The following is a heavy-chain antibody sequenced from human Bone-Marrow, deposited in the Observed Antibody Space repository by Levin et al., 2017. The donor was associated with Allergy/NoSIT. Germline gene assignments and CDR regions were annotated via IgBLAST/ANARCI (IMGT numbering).Heavy chain of an antibody. CDR1: GGTFSSYA. CDR3: ARTYSSSWYVSAPERKYYEIIYYFDY. CDR2: IIPIFGTA. D-gene: IGHD6-13*01. Sequence: SVKVSCKASGGTFSSYAISWVRQAPGQGLEWMGGIIPIFGTANYAQKFQGRVTITADKSTSTAYMELSSLRSEDTAVYYCARTYSSSWYVSAPERKYYEIIYYFDYWGQGTLVTVSS. V-gene: IGHV1-69*06. J-gene: IGHJ4*02.